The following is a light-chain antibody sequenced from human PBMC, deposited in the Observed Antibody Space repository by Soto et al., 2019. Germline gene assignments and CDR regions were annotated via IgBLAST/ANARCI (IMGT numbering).Light chain of an antibody. CDR2: DVS. Sequence: SVLAQPASVSGSPGQSITISYTGASSDVGGFDHVSWYQHHPGKVPRLLIYDVSSRPSGVSDRFSGSKSGNTASLPISGLQAEDEADYYCNSFTTTNSYGFETGTKVTVL. V-gene: IGLV2-14*03. J-gene: IGLJ1*01. CDR3: NSFTTTNSYG. CDR1: SSDVGGFDH.